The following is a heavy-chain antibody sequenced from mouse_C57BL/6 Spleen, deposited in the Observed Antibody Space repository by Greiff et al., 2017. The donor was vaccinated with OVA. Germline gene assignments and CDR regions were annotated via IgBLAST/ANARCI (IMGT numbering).Heavy chain of an antibody. CDR2: INPNNGGT. J-gene: IGHJ3*01. CDR3: HYDYGLEAWFAY. V-gene: IGHV1-22*01. CDR1: GYTFTDYN. D-gene: IGHD2-4*01. Sequence: EVQLQQSGPELVKPGASVKMSCKASGYTFTDYNMHWVKQSHGKSLEWIGYINPNNGGTSYNQKFKGKATLTVNKSSSTAYMELRSLTSEDSAVYYCHYDYGLEAWFAYWGQGTLVTVSA.